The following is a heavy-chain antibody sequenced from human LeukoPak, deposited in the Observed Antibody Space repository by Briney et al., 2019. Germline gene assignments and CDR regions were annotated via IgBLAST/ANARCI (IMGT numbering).Heavy chain of an antibody. CDR1: GGSISSSSYY. CDR2: IYYSGST. V-gene: IGHV4-39*07. D-gene: IGHD3-22*01. CDR3: ARDLVVITARNFDY. J-gene: IGHJ4*02. Sequence: PSETLSLTCTVSGGSISSSSYYWGWLRQPPGKGLEWIGSIYYSGSTYYNPSLKSRVTISVDTSKNQFSLKLSSVTAADTAVYYCARDLVVITARNFDYWGQGTLVTVSS.